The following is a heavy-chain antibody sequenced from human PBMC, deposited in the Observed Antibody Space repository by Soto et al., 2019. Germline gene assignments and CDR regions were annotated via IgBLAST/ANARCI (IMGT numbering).Heavy chain of an antibody. CDR2: IYYSGST. J-gene: IGHJ5*02. Sequence: QVQLQESGPGLVKPSQTLSLTCTVSGGSISSGGYYWSWIRQHPGKGLEWIGYIYYSGSTYYNPSLKSXVTXSXGTSKNQFSLKLSSVTAADTAVYYCARSRIHRQFDPWGQGTLVTVSS. V-gene: IGHV4-31*03. D-gene: IGHD3-3*02. CDR3: ARSRIHRQFDP. CDR1: GGSISSGGYY.